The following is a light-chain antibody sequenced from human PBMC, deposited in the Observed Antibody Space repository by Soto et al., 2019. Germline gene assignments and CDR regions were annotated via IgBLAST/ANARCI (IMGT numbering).Light chain of an antibody. CDR1: QSVSSNY. CDR3: QQYGSSPWT. CDR2: DAS. Sequence: EIVLTQSPGTLSLSPGERATLSCRASQSVSSNYLAWYQQKPGQAPRLLISDASSRATGIPDRFSGSGSGTDFTLTISSLEPEDFAVYYCQQYGSSPWTFGQGTKVEIK. V-gene: IGKV3-20*01. J-gene: IGKJ1*01.